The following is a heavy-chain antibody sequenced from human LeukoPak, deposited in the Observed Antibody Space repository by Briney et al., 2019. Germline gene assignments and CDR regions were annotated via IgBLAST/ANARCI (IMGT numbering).Heavy chain of an antibody. CDR3: ARSRGTPDY. J-gene: IGHJ4*02. CDR1: GGSFSGYY. Sequence: SSETLSLTCVVYGGSFSGYYWSWIRQPPGKGLEWIGEINHSGSTNYNPSLKSRVTISVDTSKNQFSLKLSSVTAADTAVYYCARSRGTPDYWGQGTLVTVSS. V-gene: IGHV4-34*01. CDR2: INHSGST. D-gene: IGHD2-15*01.